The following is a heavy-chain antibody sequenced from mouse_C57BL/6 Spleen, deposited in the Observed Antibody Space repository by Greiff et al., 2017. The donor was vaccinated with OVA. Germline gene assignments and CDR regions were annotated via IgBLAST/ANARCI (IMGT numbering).Heavy chain of an antibody. V-gene: IGHV3-6*01. CDR1: GYSITSGYY. J-gene: IGHJ3*01. Sequence: EVKLMESGPGLVKPSQSLSLTCSVTGYSITSGYYWNWIRQFPGNKLEWMGYISYDGSNNYNPSLKNRISITRDTSKNQFFLKLNSVTTEDTATYYCARDDYGSSLAYWGQGTLVTVSA. CDR2: ISYDGSN. CDR3: ARDDYGSSLAY. D-gene: IGHD1-1*01.